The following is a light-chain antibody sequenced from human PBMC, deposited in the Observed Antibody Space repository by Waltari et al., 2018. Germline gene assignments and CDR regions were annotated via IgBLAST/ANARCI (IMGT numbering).Light chain of an antibody. V-gene: IGLV4-69*01. J-gene: IGLJ3*02. CDR3: QTGGHGTWV. Sequence: QLVLTQSTSVSASLGASVKLTCTLSSGHSSNIIAWLQQQPEKGPRYLMKVNSDGSHSKGDEIPDRFSGSSSGAERSLTVSTVQSEDEADYYCQTGGHGTWVFGGGTKLTVL. CDR1: SGHSSNI. CDR2: VNSDGSH.